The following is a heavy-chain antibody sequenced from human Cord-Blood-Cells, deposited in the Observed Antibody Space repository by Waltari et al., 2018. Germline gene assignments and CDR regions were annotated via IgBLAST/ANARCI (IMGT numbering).Heavy chain of an antibody. CDR2: IYYSGST. J-gene: IGHJ4*02. V-gene: IGHV4-30-4*01. Sequence: QVQLQESGPGLVKPSQTLSLTCTVSGGSISSGAYYWSWIRQPPGTGLEWIGYIYYSGSTYYNPSLKSRVTISVDTSKNQFSLKLSSVTAADTAVYYCARANSRWSTFFDYWGQGTLVTVSS. D-gene: IGHD2-15*01. CDR1: GGSISSGAYY. CDR3: ARANSRWSTFFDY.